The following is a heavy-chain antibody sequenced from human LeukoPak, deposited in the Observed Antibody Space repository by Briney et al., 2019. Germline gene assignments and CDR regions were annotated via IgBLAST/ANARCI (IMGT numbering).Heavy chain of an antibody. CDR3: AKAGRYGSGSYYSDY. CDR1: GFIFSSYA. Sequence: PGGSLRLSCAASGFIFSSYAMTWVRQAPGRGLEWLSTISGSGTTTYYVDSMKGRFTVSRDNSKNTLYLQMSSLRAGDTAVYYCAKAGRYGSGSYYSDYWGRGTLVTVSP. V-gene: IGHV3-23*01. J-gene: IGHJ4*02. CDR2: ISGSGTTT. D-gene: IGHD3-10*01.